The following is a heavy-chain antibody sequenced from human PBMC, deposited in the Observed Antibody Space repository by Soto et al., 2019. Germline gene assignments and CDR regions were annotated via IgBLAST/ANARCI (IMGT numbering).Heavy chain of an antibody. Sequence: ASVKVSCKASGYTFTSYAMHWVRQAPGQRLEWMGWISTYNGNTNYAQKLQGRVTMTRDTSTTTVYMELSSLKSEDTAVYYCARYDYNGYYFDYWGQGTLVTVSS. D-gene: IGHD4-4*01. V-gene: IGHV1-3*04. J-gene: IGHJ4*02. CDR1: GYTFTSYA. CDR3: ARYDYNGYYFDY. CDR2: ISTYNGNT.